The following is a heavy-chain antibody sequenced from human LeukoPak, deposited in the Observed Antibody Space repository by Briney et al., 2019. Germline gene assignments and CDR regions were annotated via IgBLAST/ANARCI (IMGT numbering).Heavy chain of an antibody. CDR2: ISAYNGNT. V-gene: IGHV1-18*01. CDR1: GYTFTSYD. CDR3: AAPLCSGGSCYSGEYFQH. Sequence: GASVKVSCKASGYTFTSYDINWVRQATGQGLEWMGWISAYNGNTNYAQKLQGRVTMTTDTSTSTAYMELRSLRSDDTAVYYCAAPLCSGGSCYSGEYFQHWGRGTLVTVSS. D-gene: IGHD2-15*01. J-gene: IGHJ1*01.